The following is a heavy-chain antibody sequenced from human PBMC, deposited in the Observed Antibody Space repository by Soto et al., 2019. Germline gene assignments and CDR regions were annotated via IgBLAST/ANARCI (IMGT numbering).Heavy chain of an antibody. J-gene: IGHJ5*02. CDR2: IIPIFGTA. D-gene: IGHD3-10*01. V-gene: IGHV1-69*13. CDR3: AREGGRRLWFGELSWFDP. Sequence: SVKVSCKASGGTFSSYAISWVRQAPGQGLEWMGGIIPIFGTANYAQKFQGRVTITADESTSTAYMELSSLRSEDAAVYYCAREGGRRLWFGELSWFDPWGQGTLVTVS. CDR1: GGTFSSYA.